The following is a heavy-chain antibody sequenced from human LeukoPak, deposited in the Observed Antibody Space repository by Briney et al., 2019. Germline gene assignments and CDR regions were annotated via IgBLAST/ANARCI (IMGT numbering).Heavy chain of an antibody. J-gene: IGHJ4*02. CDR3: AKVAGSGWYEVDY. D-gene: IGHD6-19*01. V-gene: IGHV3-23*01. CDR1: GFTFSSYA. CDR2: ISGCGGST. Sequence: PGGSLRLPCAASGFTFSSYAMSGVRQAPGKGLEWVSAISGCGGSTYYADSVKGRCNLSRDNSKNTLYLQMNRLNAEKPAGYYCAKVAGSGWYEVDYWGQGTVVSVSS.